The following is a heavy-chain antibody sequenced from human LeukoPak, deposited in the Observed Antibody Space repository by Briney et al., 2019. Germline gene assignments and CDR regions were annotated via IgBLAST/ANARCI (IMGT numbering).Heavy chain of an antibody. CDR3: AKEYGDYLADY. CDR2: ISYDGSNK. CDR1: GFTFSSYD. J-gene: IGHJ4*02. V-gene: IGHV3-30*18. Sequence: GGSLRLSCAASGFTFSSYDMHWVRQAPGKGLEWVAVISYDGSNKNYVDSVKGRFTISRDNSKNTLYLQMNSLRAEDAAVYYCAKEYGDYLADYWGQGTLVTVSS. D-gene: IGHD4-17*01.